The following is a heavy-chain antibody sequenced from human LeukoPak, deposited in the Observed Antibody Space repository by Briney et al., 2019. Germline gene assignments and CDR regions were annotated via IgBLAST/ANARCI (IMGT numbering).Heavy chain of an antibody. V-gene: IGHV3-7*01. Sequence: GGSLRLSCAASGFSFISYWMNWVRQTPGKGLEWVANIKQDGSEKYYVDSVKGRFTISRDNAKKSLYLQMNSLRAEDTAVYYCARELGWDSSEGRDYWGQGSLVTVSS. J-gene: IGHJ4*02. CDR1: GFSFISYW. CDR2: IKQDGSEK. D-gene: IGHD6-19*01. CDR3: ARELGWDSSEGRDY.